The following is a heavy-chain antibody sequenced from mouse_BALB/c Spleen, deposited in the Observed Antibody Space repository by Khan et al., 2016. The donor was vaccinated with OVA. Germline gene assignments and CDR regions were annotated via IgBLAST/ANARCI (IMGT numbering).Heavy chain of an antibody. CDR2: INPRSGYT. D-gene: IGHD2-12*01. J-gene: IGHJ4*01. Sequence: QVQLKQSGAELARPGASMRMSCKASGYTFTSNTMHWIKQRPGQGLEWIGYINPRSGYTNYNQNLKDKATLTADKSSSTAYMQLSSLTSEDSAVYYCARHTTGYTMDSWGQGTSVTVSS. CDR3: ARHTTGYTMDS. CDR1: GYTFTSNT. V-gene: IGHV1-4*01.